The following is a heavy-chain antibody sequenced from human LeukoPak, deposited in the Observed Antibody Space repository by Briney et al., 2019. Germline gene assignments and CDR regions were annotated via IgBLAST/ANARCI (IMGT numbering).Heavy chain of an antibody. CDR1: GYTFTGYY. D-gene: IGHD6-13*01. CDR3: AREWDEQQLAFDP. V-gene: IGHV1-2*02. Sequence: ASVKVSCKASGYTFTGYYMHWVRQAPGQGPEWMGWINPNSGVTNYAQKFQGRVTMTRDTSITTAYMELSRLRSDDTAVYYCAREWDEQQLAFDPWGQGTLVTVSS. CDR2: INPNSGVT. J-gene: IGHJ5*02.